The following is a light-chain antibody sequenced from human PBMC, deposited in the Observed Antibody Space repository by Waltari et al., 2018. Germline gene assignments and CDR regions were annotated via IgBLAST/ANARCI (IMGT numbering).Light chain of an antibody. Sequence: DIQMTQYPYTRSASVGDRVDITCRASQNISEYLAWFQQKLGKSPNLLIYETSTLQTGVPSRFSGSGSGTEFTLTISSLQPDDFATYYCQQYNTYSTFGQGTKVEIK. V-gene: IGKV1-5*03. J-gene: IGKJ1*01. CDR3: QQYNTYST. CDR2: ETS. CDR1: QNISEY.